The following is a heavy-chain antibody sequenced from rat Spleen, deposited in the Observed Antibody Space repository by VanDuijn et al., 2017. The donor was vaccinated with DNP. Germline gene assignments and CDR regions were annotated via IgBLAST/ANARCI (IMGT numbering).Heavy chain of an antibody. V-gene: IGHV2S12*01. J-gene: IGHJ3*01. CDR2: MSGAGAT. CDR3: TGGGSTIYPFTY. Sequence: QVQLKESGPGLLQPSQTLSLTCTVSGFSLTNFGVNWVRQPPGKGLEWIAAMSGAGATYYNSALKSRLSFSSDPSRNQVFLHMDSLQTEDTAIYFCTGGGSTIYPFTYWGQGTLVTVSS. CDR1: GFSLTNFG. D-gene: IGHD1-2*01.